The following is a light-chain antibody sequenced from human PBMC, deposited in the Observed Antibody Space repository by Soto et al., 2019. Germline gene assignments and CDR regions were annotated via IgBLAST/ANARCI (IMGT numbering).Light chain of an antibody. CDR3: SSFTGSSYV. V-gene: IGLV2-14*03. CDR1: SSDVGNNNY. CDR2: DVT. Sequence: QSVLTQPASVSGSPGQSITISCTGTSSDVGNNNYVSWYQHNPGRAPKVMICDVTNRPSGVSNRFSGSKSGNTASLTISGLQAEDEADYYCSSFTGSSYVFGTGTSHRP. J-gene: IGLJ1*01.